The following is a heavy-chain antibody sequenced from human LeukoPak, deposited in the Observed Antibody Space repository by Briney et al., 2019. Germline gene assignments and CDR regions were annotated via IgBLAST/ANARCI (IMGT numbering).Heavy chain of an antibody. CDR1: GFTFDDYA. D-gene: IGHD2-2*01. J-gene: IGHJ4*02. CDR2: ISWNSGSI. V-gene: IGHV3-9*01. CDR3: AKGYCSSNRCYVDY. Sequence: DRSLRLSCAASGFTFDDYAMHWVRQAPGKGLEWVAGISWNSGSIAYGDSVKGRFTISRDNAKNSLYLQMNSLRVEDTALYYCAKGYCSSNRCYVDYWGQGTLVTVSS.